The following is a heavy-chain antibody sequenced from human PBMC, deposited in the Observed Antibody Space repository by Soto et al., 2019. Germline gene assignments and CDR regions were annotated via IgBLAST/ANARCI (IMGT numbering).Heavy chain of an antibody. J-gene: IGHJ4*02. V-gene: IGHV3-33*08. CDR3: ARDYDFWSGSPKVGYYFDY. CDR2: IWYDGSNK. D-gene: IGHD3-3*01. CDR1: GFTFSSYG. Sequence: PGGSLRLSCAASGFTFSSYGMHWVRQAPGKGLEWVAVIWYDGSNKYYADSVKGRFTISRDNSKNTLYLQMNSLRAEDTAVYYCARDYDFWSGSPKVGYYFDYWGQGTLVTVSS.